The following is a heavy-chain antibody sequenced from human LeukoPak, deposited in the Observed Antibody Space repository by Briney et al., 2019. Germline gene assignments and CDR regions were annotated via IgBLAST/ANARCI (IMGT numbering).Heavy chain of an antibody. CDR3: AKLEQYYAFWSGYYTDAFDI. CDR1: GFTFSSYA. Sequence: PGGSLRLSCAASGFTFSSYAMSWVRQAPGKGLEWGSAISGSGGSTYYADSVKGRFTISRDNSKNTLYLQMNSLRAEDTAVYYCAKLEQYYAFWSGYYTDAFDIWGQGTMVTVSS. D-gene: IGHD3-3*01. V-gene: IGHV3-23*01. CDR2: ISGSGGST. J-gene: IGHJ3*02.